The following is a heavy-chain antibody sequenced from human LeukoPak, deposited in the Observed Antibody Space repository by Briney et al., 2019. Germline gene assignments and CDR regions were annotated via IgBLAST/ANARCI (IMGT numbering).Heavy chain of an antibody. CDR1: GFTFSSYW. V-gene: IGHV3-7*05. J-gene: IGHJ4*02. Sequence: GGSLRLSCAASGFTFSSYWMTWVRQAPGKGLEWVANIKQDGNEKYYVDSVKGRFTISRDNPKNSLYLQMNSLRAQDTAVYYCARVRRSGGTCYFDYWGQGTLVTVSS. CDR2: IKQDGNEK. D-gene: IGHD2-15*01. CDR3: ARVRRSGGTCYFDY.